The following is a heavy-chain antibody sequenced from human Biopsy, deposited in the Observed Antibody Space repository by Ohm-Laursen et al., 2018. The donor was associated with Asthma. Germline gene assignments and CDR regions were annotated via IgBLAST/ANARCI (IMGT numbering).Heavy chain of an antibody. CDR3: ARVQKSPGDRWFDP. CDR2: INPNGGAT. CDR1: AYTFIGYH. D-gene: IGHD7-27*01. Sequence: SVKVSCKASAYTFIGYHLHWVRQAPGEGLEWMGRINPNGGATIYAQKFQGRVTMTRDTSVSTAYMELSRLTSDDTAVYYCARVQKSPGDRWFDPWGQGTLVTVSS. V-gene: IGHV1-2*06. J-gene: IGHJ5*02.